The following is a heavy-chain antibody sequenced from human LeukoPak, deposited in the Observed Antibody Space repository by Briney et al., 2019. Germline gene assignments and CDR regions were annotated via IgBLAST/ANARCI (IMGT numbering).Heavy chain of an antibody. CDR3: AREPYDSSGYVNWLDP. D-gene: IGHD3-22*01. CDR2: IYYSGST. Sequence: SQTLSLTCTVSGGSISSGDYYWSWIRQPPGKGLVWIGYIYYSGSTYYNPSLKSRVTISVDTSKNQFSLKLSSVTAADTAVYYCAREPYDSSGYVNWLDPWGQGTLVTVSS. CDR1: GGSISSGDYY. J-gene: IGHJ5*02. V-gene: IGHV4-30-4*08.